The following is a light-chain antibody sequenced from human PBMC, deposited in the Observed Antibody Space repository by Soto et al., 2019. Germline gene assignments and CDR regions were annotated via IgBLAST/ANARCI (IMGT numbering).Light chain of an antibody. CDR1: SSDVGAYRY. V-gene: IGLV2-14*01. J-gene: IGLJ3*02. CDR3: SSYTTTTAWV. CDR2: EVS. Sequence: QYALTQPASVSGSPGQSITISCTGSSSDVGAYRYVSWFQQHPGRAPKLIIYEVSNRPSGVSDRFSGSKSGNTASLTISGLKAEDEADYHCSSYTTTTAWVFGGGTKLTVL.